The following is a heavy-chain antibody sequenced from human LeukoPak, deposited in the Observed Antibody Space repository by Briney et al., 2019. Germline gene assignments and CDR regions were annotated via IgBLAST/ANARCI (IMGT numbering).Heavy chain of an antibody. V-gene: IGHV1-69*04. D-gene: IGHD3-10*01. CDR1: GGTFSSYA. Sequence: GASVKVSCKASGGTFSSYAISWVRQAPGQGLEWMGRIIPIFGIANYGQKFQGRVTITADKSTSTAYMGLSSLRSEDTAVYYCARGNYGSGRRTNYGMDVWGQGTTVTVSS. CDR2: IIPIFGIA. CDR3: ARGNYGSGRRTNYGMDV. J-gene: IGHJ6*02.